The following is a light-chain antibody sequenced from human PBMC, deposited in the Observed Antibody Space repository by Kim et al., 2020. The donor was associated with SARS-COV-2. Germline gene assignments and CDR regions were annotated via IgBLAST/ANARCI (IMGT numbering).Light chain of an antibody. CDR2: VAS. V-gene: IGKV3-20*01. J-gene: IGKJ5*01. CDR3: KQYVRSPPT. Sequence: APGERDTLSSRASQSLDSNFLAWYQQQPGQAPRLLMYVASTRAAGIPDMFSGSGSGTDFTLTISRLEPEDFAVYYCKQYVRSPPTFGQGTRLEIK. CDR1: QSLDSNF.